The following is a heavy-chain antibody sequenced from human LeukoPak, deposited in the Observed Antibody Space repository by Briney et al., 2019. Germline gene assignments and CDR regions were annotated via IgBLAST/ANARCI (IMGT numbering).Heavy chain of an antibody. CDR2: INTNTGNP. V-gene: IGHV7-4-1*02. CDR3: ARDPLLRAFDI. J-gene: IGHJ3*02. Sequence: ASVKVSCKASGYTFTNFGINWVRQTPGQGLEWVGWINTNTGNPTYVQGFAGRFVFSLDTSVNTAYLQINSLKAEDTAVYYCARDPLLRAFDIWGQGTMVTVSS. D-gene: IGHD1-26*01. CDR1: GYTFTNFG.